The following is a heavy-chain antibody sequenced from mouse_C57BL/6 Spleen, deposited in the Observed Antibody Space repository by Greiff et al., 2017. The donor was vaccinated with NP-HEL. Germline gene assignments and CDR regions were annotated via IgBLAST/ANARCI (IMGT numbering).Heavy chain of an antibody. CDR3: ARDGVLRGYFDV. D-gene: IGHD1-1*01. CDR2: ISDGGSYT. Sequence: EVQVVESGGGLVKPGGSLKLSCAASGFTFSSYAMSWVRQTPEKRLEWVATISDGGSYTYYPDNVKGRFTISRDNAKNNLYLQMSHLKSEDTAMYYCARDGVLRGYFDVWGTGTTVTVSS. J-gene: IGHJ1*03. CDR1: GFTFSSYA. V-gene: IGHV5-4*01.